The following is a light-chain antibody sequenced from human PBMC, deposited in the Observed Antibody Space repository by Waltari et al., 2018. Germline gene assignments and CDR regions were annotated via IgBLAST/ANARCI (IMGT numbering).Light chain of an antibody. J-gene: IGLJ2*01. V-gene: IGLV3-19*01. CDR2: GKN. CDR3: TSRDLSGDVV. Sequence: SSELTQDPAVSVALGQTVRITCQGDSLRISYGSWCRQKPGQSPELVIYGKNNRPPGIPDRFSASSSGNTASLTITGAQAEDEADYYCTSRDLSGDVVFGGGTKVTVL. CDR1: SLRISY.